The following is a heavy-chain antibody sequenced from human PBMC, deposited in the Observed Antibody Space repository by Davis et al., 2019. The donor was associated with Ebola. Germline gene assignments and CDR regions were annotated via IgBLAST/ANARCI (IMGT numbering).Heavy chain of an antibody. CDR1: GGSISSSSYY. CDR3: ARARPYWFDP. CDR2: IYYSGST. J-gene: IGHJ5*02. Sequence: SETLSLTCTVSGGSISSSSYYWGWIRQPPGKGLEWIGYIYYSGSTNYNPSLKSRVTISVDTSKNQFSLKLSSVTAADTAVYYCARARPYWFDPWGQGTLVTVSS. V-gene: IGHV4-61*05.